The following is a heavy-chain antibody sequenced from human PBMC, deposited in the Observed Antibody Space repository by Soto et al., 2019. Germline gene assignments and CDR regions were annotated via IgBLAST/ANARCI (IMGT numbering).Heavy chain of an antibody. V-gene: IGHV3-23*01. CDR1: GFTFSSYA. CDR2: ISGSGGST. CDR3: AKDIHTTKSHYMDV. D-gene: IGHD1-1*01. Sequence: GGSLRLSCAASGFTFSSYAMSWVRQAPGKGLEWVSAISGSGGSTYYADSVKGRFTISRDNSKNTLYLQMNSLRAEDAALYYCAKDIHTTKSHYMDVWGQGTLVTVSS. J-gene: IGHJ4*02.